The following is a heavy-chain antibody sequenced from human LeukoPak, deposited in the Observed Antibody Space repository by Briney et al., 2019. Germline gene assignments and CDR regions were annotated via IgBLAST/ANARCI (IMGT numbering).Heavy chain of an antibody. CDR1: GFTFGSYA. D-gene: IGHD4-17*01. CDR3: AKDRTVTTRGSAFDI. J-gene: IGHJ3*02. Sequence: PGGSLRLSCAASGFTFGSYAMSWVRQAPGKGLEWVSTISDSGDITYYADSVKGRFTISRDNSKNTLYLQMNSLRAEDTAVYYCAKDRTVTTRGSAFDIWGRGTLGTVSS. V-gene: IGHV3-23*01. CDR2: ISDSGDIT.